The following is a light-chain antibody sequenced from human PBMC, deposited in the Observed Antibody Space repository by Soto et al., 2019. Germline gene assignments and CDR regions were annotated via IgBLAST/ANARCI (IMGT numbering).Light chain of an antibody. CDR3: SSFTTSSNIV. CDR1: SSDVGSFDS. V-gene: IGLV2-14*01. CDR2: DVS. Sequence: QSALSHPASVSWSPGQPITISCTGTSSDVGSFDSVAWYQHNPGKAPKLMIYDVSNRPSGVSSRFSGSKSGNTASLSISGLQTEEEANHYCSSFTTSSNIVFGTGTKVTAL. J-gene: IGLJ1*01.